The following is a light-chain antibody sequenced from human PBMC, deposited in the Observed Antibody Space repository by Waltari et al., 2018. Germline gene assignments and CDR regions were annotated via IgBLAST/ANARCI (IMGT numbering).Light chain of an antibody. J-gene: IGLJ3*02. V-gene: IGLV2-23*02. CDR3: CSYAGSTTWV. Sequence: QSALTQPASMSGSPGQSITVSCTGAPSAIGSHNIVSWYQQHPGKAPKLILYDVNRRPSGVSDRFSGSKSGITASLTISGLQAEDEADYYCCSYAGSTTWVFGGGTKLTVL. CDR1: PSAIGSHNI. CDR2: DVN.